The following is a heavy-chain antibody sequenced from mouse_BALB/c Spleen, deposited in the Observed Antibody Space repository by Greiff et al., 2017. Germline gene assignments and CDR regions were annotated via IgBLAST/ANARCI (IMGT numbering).Heavy chain of an antibody. CDR3: AYKFAY. V-gene: IGHV1-18*01. J-gene: IGHJ3*01. CDR1: GYTFTDYN. Sequence: VQLKQSGPELVKPGASVKISCKASGYTFTDYNMDWVKQSHGKSLEWIGDINPNNGGTIYNQKFKGKATLTVDKSSSTAYMELRSLTSEDTAVYYCAYKFAYWGQGTLVTVSA. CDR2: INPNNGGT.